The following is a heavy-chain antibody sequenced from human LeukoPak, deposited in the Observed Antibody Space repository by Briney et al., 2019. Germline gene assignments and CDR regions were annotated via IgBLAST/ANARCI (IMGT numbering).Heavy chain of an antibody. D-gene: IGHD3-9*01. Sequence: NHGESLKISCKGSGYSFTSYWIGWVRQMPGKGLEWMGIIYPGDSDTRYSPSFQGQVTISADKSISTAYLQWSSLKASDTAMYYCARSGFLTGYSSYYYGMDVWGQGTTVTVSS. J-gene: IGHJ6*02. CDR2: IYPGDSDT. V-gene: IGHV5-51*01. CDR1: GYSFTSYW. CDR3: ARSGFLTGYSSYYYGMDV.